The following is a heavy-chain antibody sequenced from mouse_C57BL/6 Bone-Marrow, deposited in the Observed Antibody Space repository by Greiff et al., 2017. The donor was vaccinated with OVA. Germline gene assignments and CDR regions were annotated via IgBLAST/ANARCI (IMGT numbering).Heavy chain of an antibody. CDR3: ARSSYYYGSSPGY. CDR1: GYTFTDYY. Sequence: VQLQESGRELVKPGASVKISCKASGYTFTDYYINWVKQRPGQGLEWIGWIFPGSGSTYYNEKFKGKATLTVDKSSSTAYMLLSSLTSEDSAVYFCARSSYYYGSSPGYWGQGTTLTVSS. D-gene: IGHD1-1*01. CDR2: IFPGSGST. V-gene: IGHV1-75*01. J-gene: IGHJ2*01.